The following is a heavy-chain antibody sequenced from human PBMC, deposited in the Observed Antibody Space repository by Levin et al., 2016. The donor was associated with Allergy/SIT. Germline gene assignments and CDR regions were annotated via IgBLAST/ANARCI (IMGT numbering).Heavy chain of an antibody. CDR3: AKEYYDGRGYYYFNY. V-gene: IGHV3-23*01. CDR2: ISSSGTST. Sequence: PGKGLEWVSTISSSGTSTYYADSVKGRFTISRDSSKNTLYLQMNGLRAEDTAVYYCAKEYYDGRGYYYFNYWGQGTLVTVSS. J-gene: IGHJ4*02. D-gene: IGHD3-22*01.